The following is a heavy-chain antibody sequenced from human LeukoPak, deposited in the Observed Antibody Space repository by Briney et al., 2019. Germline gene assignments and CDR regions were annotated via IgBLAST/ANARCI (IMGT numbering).Heavy chain of an antibody. V-gene: IGHV3-53*01. D-gene: IGHD5-24*01. Sequence: GGSLRLSCAASGFIVTNKFMNWVRQAPGKGLEWVAVIYRDGSTYYTDSVKGRFTISRDSSKNTLYLQMNSLRAEDTAIYYCAREYNAGDALDVWGQGTPVTVSS. CDR1: GFIVTNKF. CDR2: IYRDGST. J-gene: IGHJ3*01. CDR3: AREYNAGDALDV.